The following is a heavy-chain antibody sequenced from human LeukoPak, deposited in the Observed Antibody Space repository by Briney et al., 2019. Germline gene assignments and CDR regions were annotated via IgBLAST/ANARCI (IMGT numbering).Heavy chain of an antibody. D-gene: IGHD2-21*01. Sequence: PSETLSLTCTVSGGSISRYHWSWIRQPPGKGLEWIGYIYYSGSTNYNPSLKSRVTISVDTSKNQFSLTLSSVTAADTAVYYCARVVVVDPPYYFDYWGQGTLVTVSS. J-gene: IGHJ4*02. CDR3: ARVVVVDPPYYFDY. V-gene: IGHV4-59*08. CDR2: IYYSGST. CDR1: GGSISRYH.